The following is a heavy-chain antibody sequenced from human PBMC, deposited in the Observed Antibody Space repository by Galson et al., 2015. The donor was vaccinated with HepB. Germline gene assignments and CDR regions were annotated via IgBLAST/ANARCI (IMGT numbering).Heavy chain of an antibody. CDR3: TRDRITMVRGAPVNWFDP. Sequence: SLRLSCAASGFTFGESAMSWVRQAPGKGLEWVGFIRIKAYGETTEYAASVKGRFTISRDDSKSIVYLQMNSLKTEDTAVYYCTRDRITMVRGAPVNWFDPWGQGTLVTVSS. D-gene: IGHD3-10*01. V-gene: IGHV3-49*04. CDR2: IRIKAYGETT. CDR1: GFTFGESA. J-gene: IGHJ5*02.